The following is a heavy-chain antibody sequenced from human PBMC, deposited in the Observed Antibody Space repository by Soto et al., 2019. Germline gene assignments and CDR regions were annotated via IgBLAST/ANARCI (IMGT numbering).Heavy chain of an antibody. V-gene: IGHV3-23*01. D-gene: IGHD6-6*01. CDR1: GFTFSSYA. CDR3: AKRSSSSTFDY. CDR2: ISGSDDRT. Sequence: EVQLLESGGGLVQPGESLRLSCAASGFTFSSYAMSWVRQAPGKGLERVSVISGSDDRTYYADSVKGRFPISRDKSKNTLYLQMNSLRAEDTAVYYCAKRSSSSTFDYLGQGTLVTVSS. J-gene: IGHJ4*02.